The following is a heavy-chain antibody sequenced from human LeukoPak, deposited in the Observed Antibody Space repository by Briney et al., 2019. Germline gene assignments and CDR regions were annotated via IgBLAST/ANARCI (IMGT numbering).Heavy chain of an antibody. CDR2: IYYSGST. CDR3: ARGSIGGLNY. CDR1: GGSIGSFY. D-gene: IGHD3-22*01. V-gene: IGHV4-59*01. Sequence: PSETLSLTCTVSGGSIGSFYWTWIRQPPGKGLEWIGHIYYSGSTNYNPSPKSRVTISVGTSKNQVSLKLSSVTTADTAFYYCARGSIGGLNYWGQGTLVTVSS. J-gene: IGHJ4*02.